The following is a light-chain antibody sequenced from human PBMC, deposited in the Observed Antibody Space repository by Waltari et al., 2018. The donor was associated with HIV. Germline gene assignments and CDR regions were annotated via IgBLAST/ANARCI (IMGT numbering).Light chain of an antibody. CDR3: QSYDTSLSGSV. CDR2: GNN. J-gene: IGLJ3*02. Sequence: QSVLTQPPSVSGAPGRRVTISCTGSSSHTGARARFDVPRYQQLPGTAPKPLIYGNNKRPSGVPDRFSGSKSGASASLAITGLQAEDEADYYCQSYDTSLSGSVFGGGTKLTVL. CDR1: SSHTGARARFD. V-gene: IGLV1-40*01.